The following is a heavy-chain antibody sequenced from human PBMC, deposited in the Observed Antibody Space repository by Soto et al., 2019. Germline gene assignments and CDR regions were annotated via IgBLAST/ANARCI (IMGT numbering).Heavy chain of an antibody. CDR2: ISAYNGNT. V-gene: IGHV1-18*01. J-gene: IGHJ6*02. Sequence: ASVKVSCKASGYTFTSYGISWVRQAPGQGLEWMGWISAYNGNTNYAQKLQGRVTMTTYTSTSTAYMELRSLRSDDTGVYYCARDREDIVLMVYAGYGMDVWGQGTTVTVSS. CDR3: ARDREDIVLMVYAGYGMDV. CDR1: GYTFTSYG. D-gene: IGHD2-8*01.